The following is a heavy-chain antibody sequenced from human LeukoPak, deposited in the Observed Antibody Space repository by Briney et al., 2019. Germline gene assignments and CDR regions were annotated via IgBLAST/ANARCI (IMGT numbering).Heavy chain of an antibody. V-gene: IGHV3-48*03. CDR2: TSRGGSDI. CDR1: GFTFSNHE. J-gene: IGHJ4*02. D-gene: IGHD2-21*02. CDR3: VRARLIRLENFFGY. Sequence: GGSLRLSCATSGFTFSNHEMNWVRQAPGKGLEWVAYTSRGGSDISYADSVKGRFTISTDNANGSLYLQMNSLRAEDTAVYFCVRARLIRLENFFGYWGQGTLVTVSS.